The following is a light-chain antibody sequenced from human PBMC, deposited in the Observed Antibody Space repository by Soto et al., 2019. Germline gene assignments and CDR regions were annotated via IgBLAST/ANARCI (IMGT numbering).Light chain of an antibody. CDR1: QSVSSN. Sequence: EIVMTQSPATLSVSPGERATLSCRASQSVSSNLAWYQQKPGQAPRLLIYGASTRATGIPARFSGSGSGTEFTLTISSLQSEDFAVYYCQQYNNWPDVPFGQGTKVEIK. CDR3: QQYNNWPDVP. J-gene: IGKJ1*01. V-gene: IGKV3-15*01. CDR2: GAS.